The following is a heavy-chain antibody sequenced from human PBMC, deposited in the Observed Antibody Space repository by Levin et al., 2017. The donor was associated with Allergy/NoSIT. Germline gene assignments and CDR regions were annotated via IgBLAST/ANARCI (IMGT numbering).Heavy chain of an antibody. CDR2: IKQDGSET. CDR3: AREEGWGYHYGMDV. D-gene: IGHD3-16*02. Sequence: PGGSLRLSCAASGFTFTSFWMTWVRQAPGKGLEWVANIKQDGSETYYVDSVKGRFTFSRDNAKNSVYLQMNSLRVDDTAVYYCAREEGWGYHYGMDVWGQGTTVTVSS. V-gene: IGHV3-7*01. J-gene: IGHJ6*02. CDR1: GFTFTSFW.